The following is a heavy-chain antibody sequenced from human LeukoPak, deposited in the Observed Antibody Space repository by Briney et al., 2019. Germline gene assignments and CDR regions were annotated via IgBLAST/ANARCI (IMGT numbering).Heavy chain of an antibody. V-gene: IGHV1-18*01. J-gene: IGHJ4*02. CDR1: GYTFTSYG. CDR3: ARGLLYRSGGSCYGGWDFDY. CDR2: ISAYNGNT. D-gene: IGHD2-15*01. Sequence: ASVKVSCKASGYTFTSYGISWVRQAPGQGLEWMGWISAYNGNTNYAQKLQGRVTMTTDTSTSTAYMELRSLRSDDTAVYYCARGLLYRSGGSCYGGWDFDYWGQGALVTVSS.